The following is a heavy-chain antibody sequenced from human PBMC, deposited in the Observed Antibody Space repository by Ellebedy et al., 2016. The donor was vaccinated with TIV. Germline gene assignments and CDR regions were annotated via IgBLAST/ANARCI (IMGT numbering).Heavy chain of an antibody. D-gene: IGHD3-22*01. CDR2: INQSGRT. CDR1: GGSFSDYY. J-gene: IGHJ3*02. V-gene: IGHV4-34*01. Sequence: MPSEPLSLTCAVYGGSFSDYYWSWIRQPPGKGLEWIGEINQSGRTNYNPSLKSRVTIPRDTSKNQFSLNLSSGTAADTAVYYCARGSHYRRVVVVTSDAFDIWGQGTMVTVSS. CDR3: ARGSHYRRVVVVTSDAFDI.